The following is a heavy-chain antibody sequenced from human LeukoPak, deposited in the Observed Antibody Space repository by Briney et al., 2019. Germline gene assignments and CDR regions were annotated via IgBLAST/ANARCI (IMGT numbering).Heavy chain of an antibody. CDR3: ARGTAAGTWAAFDI. V-gene: IGHV4-59*01. J-gene: IGHJ3*02. CDR2: IYYSGST. D-gene: IGHD6-13*01. Sequence: PSETLSLTCTVSGGSISSYYWSWIRQPPGKGLEWIGYIYYSGSTNYNPSLKSRVTISVDTSKNQFSLKLSSVTAADTAVYYCARGTAAGTWAAFDIWGQGTMVTVSS. CDR1: GGSISSYY.